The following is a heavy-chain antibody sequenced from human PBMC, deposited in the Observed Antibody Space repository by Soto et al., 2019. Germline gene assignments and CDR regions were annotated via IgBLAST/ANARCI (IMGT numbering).Heavy chain of an antibody. CDR3: ARYGSYSYGRGY. CDR2: IYYSGST. V-gene: IGHV4-39*01. CDR1: GGSISSSSYY. Sequence: ASETLSLTCTVSGGSISSSSYYWGWIRQPPGKGLEWIGSIYYSGSTYYNPSLKSRVTISVDTSKNQFSLKLSSVTAADTAVYYCARYGSYSYGRGYWGQGTLVTVSS. D-gene: IGHD5-18*01. J-gene: IGHJ4*02.